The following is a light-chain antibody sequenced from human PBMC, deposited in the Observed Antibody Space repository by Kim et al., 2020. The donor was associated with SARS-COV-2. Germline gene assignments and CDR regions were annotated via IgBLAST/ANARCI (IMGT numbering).Light chain of an antibody. CDR1: SSDVGGYNY. CDR3: TSYAGSKNLV. Sequence: QSALTQPPSASGSPGQSVTISCTGTSSDVGGYNYVSWYQHHPGKAPKLMIYEDIKRPSGVPDRFSGSKSGNTASLTVSGLQAEDEADYYCTSYAGSKNLVFGGGTQLTVL. CDR2: EDI. J-gene: IGLJ2*01. V-gene: IGLV2-8*01.